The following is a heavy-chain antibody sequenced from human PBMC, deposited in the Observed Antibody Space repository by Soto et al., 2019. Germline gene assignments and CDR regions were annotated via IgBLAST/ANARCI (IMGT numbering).Heavy chain of an antibody. Sequence: GWSLRLSCAASGFTFSSYWMSWVRQAPGKGLEWVANIKQDGSEKYYVDSVKGRFTISRDNAKHSLYLQMNSMRAEDTAVYYCARDRMVWGYYGMDGWGQGTTVTVSS. CDR1: GFTFSSYW. V-gene: IGHV3-7*03. CDR2: IKQDGSEK. D-gene: IGHD2-8*01. CDR3: ARDRMVWGYYGMDG. J-gene: IGHJ6*02.